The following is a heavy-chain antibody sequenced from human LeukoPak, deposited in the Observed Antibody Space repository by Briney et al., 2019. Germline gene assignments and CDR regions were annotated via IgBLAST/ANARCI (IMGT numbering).Heavy chain of an antibody. Sequence: GGSLRLSCAASGFTFSSYAMSWVRQAPGKGLEWVSAISGSGGSTYYAVSGKVRFTISRDNYKNTLYLQMNSLRAEDTAVYYCAKDGGDYDFWSGYYTNVYYYGMDVWGQGTTVTVSS. CDR3: AKDGGDYDFWSGYYTNVYYYGMDV. CDR1: GFTFSSYA. V-gene: IGHV3-23*01. D-gene: IGHD3-3*01. J-gene: IGHJ6*02. CDR2: ISGSGGST.